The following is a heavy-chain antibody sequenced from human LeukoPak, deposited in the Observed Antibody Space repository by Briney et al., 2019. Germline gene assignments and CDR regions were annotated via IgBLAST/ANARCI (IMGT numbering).Heavy chain of an antibody. CDR1: GFTFSSYG. CDR3: EKDRPPYSSGWFFDY. V-gene: IGHV3-30*18. CDR2: ISYDGSNK. D-gene: IGHD6-13*01. Sequence: GGSLRLSCAASGFTFSSYGMHWVRQAPGKGLEWVAVISYDGSNKYYADSVKGRFTISRDNSKNTLYLQMNSLRAEDTAVYYCEKDRPPYSSGWFFDYWGQGTLVTVSS. J-gene: IGHJ4*02.